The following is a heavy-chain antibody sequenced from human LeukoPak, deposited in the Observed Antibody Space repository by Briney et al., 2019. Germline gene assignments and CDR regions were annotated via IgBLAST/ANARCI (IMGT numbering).Heavy chain of an antibody. CDR1: GGSINLYY. CDR2: IYYSGNT. J-gene: IGHJ4*02. Sequence: SETLSLTCTVSGGSINLYYWSWIRQPPGKGLEWIGYIYYSGNTNYNPSLKSRVTISVDTSKNEFSLKLSSVTAADTAVFYCARIRGGNNYHFDFWGQGTLVSVSS. V-gene: IGHV4-59*08. D-gene: IGHD1-26*01. CDR3: ARIRGGNNYHFDF.